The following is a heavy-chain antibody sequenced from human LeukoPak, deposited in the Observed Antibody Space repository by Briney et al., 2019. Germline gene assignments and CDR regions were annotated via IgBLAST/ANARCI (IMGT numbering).Heavy chain of an antibody. V-gene: IGHV3-33*01. J-gene: IGHJ5*02. D-gene: IGHD4-17*01. CDR1: GFTFSHYG. CDR2: IRSDGTSR. Sequence: GGSLRLSCGASGFTFSHYGMHWVRQAPGKGLEWVAVIRSDGTSRYYADSVKDRLTISRDISKNTLFLQMQSLRAEDTALYSCVRDFRSHFEPGNYGWFDPWGQGTQVTVSS. CDR3: VRDFRSHFEPGNYGWFDP.